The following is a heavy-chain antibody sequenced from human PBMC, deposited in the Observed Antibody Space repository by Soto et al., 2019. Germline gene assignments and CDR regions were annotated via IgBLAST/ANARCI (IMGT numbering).Heavy chain of an antibody. V-gene: IGHV3-30-3*01. J-gene: IGHJ4*02. Sequence: QVQLVESGGGVVQPGRSLRLSCAASGFTLSSYAMHWVRQAPGKGLEWVAVLSYDGSNKYYTDSVKGRFTISRDNSNNTLYLQMNGLRAEDTAVYHCARGKTYMYGSYYFDYWGQGTLVTVS. CDR1: GFTLSSYA. CDR2: LSYDGSNK. CDR3: ARGKTYMYGSYYFDY. D-gene: IGHD4-17*01.